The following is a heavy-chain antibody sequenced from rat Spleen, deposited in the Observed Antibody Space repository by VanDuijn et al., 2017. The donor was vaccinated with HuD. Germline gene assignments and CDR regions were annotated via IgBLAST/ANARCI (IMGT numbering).Heavy chain of an antibody. CDR1: GFTFSDYY. V-gene: IGHV5-29*01. CDR3: AREGANYYDGSYYHYFDY. J-gene: IGHJ2*01. D-gene: IGHD1-12*02. CDR2: ISYDGSSP. Sequence: EVQLVESGGGLVQPGSPLKLSCAASGFTFSDYYMAWVRQAPTKGLEWVATISYDGSSPYYRDSVKGRFTISRDNAKSTLYLQMDSLRSEDTATYYCAREGANYYDGSYYHYFDYWGQGVMVTVSS.